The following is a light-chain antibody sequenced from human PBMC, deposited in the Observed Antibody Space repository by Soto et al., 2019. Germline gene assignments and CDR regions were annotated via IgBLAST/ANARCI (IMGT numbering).Light chain of an antibody. CDR1: QDISNY. CDR3: KQLNSYLFT. Sequence: DIQMTQSPSTLSGSVGDRVTITCRASQDISNYLVWYQQKPGKAPKLLIYGASTLQSGVPSRFSGSGSGTEFTLTISSLQPEDFASYYCKQLNSYLFTFGQGTRLEIK. J-gene: IGKJ5*01. CDR2: GAS. V-gene: IGKV1-9*01.